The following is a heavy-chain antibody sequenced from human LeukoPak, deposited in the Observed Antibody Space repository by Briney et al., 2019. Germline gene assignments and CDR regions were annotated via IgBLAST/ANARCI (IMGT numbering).Heavy chain of an antibody. Sequence: PVKVSCKASGSTFSSYAISWVRQAPGQGLEWMGGIIPMFGTADYAQKFQGKVTITADESTSTAYMELSSLRSEDTAVYYCARGRYFDCSDYWGQGTLVTVSS. V-gene: IGHV1-69*13. CDR3: ARGRYFDCSDY. CDR2: IIPMFGTA. CDR1: GSTFSSYA. J-gene: IGHJ4*02. D-gene: IGHD3-9*01.